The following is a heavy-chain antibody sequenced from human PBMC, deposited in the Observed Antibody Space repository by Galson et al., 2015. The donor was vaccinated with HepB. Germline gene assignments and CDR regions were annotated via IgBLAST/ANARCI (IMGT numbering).Heavy chain of an antibody. CDR2: ISYDGSNK. Sequence: SLRLSCAASGFTFSTYAMHWVRQAPGKGLEWVTVISYDGSNKYYADSVKGRFTISRDNSKNTLYLQMNSLRAEDTAVYYCAREGRDPYYALDVWGQGTTVTVSS. CDR1: GFTFSTYA. V-gene: IGHV3-30-3*01. J-gene: IGHJ6*02. CDR3: AREGRDPYYALDV.